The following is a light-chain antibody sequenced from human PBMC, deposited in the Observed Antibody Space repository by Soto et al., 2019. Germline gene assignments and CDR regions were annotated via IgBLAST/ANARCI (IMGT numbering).Light chain of an antibody. CDR2: LNSDGSH. CDR1: SGHSNYA. CDR3: QTLGTGIVI. V-gene: IGLV4-69*01. Sequence: QLVLPQSPSASASLGASVKLTCTLSSGHSNYAIAWHQQQPEKGPRYLMKLNSDGSHSKGDGIPNRFSGTSSGAERYLTNSSLQSEEEADYYCQTLGTGIVIFGGGTKLTVL. J-gene: IGLJ2*01.